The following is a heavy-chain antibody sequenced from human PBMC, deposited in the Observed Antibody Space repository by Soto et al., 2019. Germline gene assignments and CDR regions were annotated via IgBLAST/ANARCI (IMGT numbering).Heavy chain of an antibody. J-gene: IGHJ4*02. CDR2: IWYDGSNK. V-gene: IGHV3-33*01. Sequence: QVQLVESGGGVVQPGRSLRLSCAASGFTFSSYGMHWVRQAPGKGLERVAVIWYDGSNKYYADSVKGRFTISRDNSKNTLYLQMNSLRAEDTAVYYCARDSIAAAVVGYYFDYWGQGTLVTVSS. CDR1: GFTFSSYG. CDR3: ARDSIAAAVVGYYFDY. D-gene: IGHD6-13*01.